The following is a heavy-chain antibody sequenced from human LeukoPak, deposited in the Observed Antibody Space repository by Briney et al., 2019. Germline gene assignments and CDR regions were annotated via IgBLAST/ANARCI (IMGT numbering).Heavy chain of an antibody. CDR2: INHSGST. CDR3: ARGRGGRFLGWFGYYYYMDV. Sequence: SETLSLTCAVYGGSFSGYYWSWIRQPPGKGLEWIGEINHSGSTNYNPSLKSRVTISVDTSKNQFSLKLSSVTAADTAVYYCARGRGGRFLGWFGYYYYMDVWGKGTTVTVSS. V-gene: IGHV4-34*01. J-gene: IGHJ6*03. CDR1: GGSFSGYY. D-gene: IGHD3-3*01.